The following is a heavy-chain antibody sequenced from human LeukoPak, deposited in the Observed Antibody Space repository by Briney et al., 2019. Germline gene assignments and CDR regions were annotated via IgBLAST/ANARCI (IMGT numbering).Heavy chain of an antibody. CDR1: GGSISSYY. CDR2: ISYSGST. CDR3: ARDCRIAAAGTRIYYYYGMDV. J-gene: IGHJ6*02. D-gene: IGHD6-13*01. Sequence: SETLSLTCTVSGGSISSYYWSWIRQPPGKGLEWIGYISYSGSTNYNPSLKSRVTISVDPSKNQFSLKLSSVTAADTAVYYCARDCRIAAAGTRIYYYYGMDVWGQGTTVTVSS. V-gene: IGHV4-59*01.